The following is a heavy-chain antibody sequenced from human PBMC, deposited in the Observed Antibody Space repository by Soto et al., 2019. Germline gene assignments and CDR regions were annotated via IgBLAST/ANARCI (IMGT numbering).Heavy chain of an antibody. CDR3: ARETPQLWFGELLMRPQPGSFDF. D-gene: IGHD3-10*01. V-gene: IGHV3-48*01. J-gene: IGHJ4*02. CDR1: GFTFSSYS. Sequence: GGSLRLSCAASGFTFSSYSMNWVRQAPGKGLEWVSYISSSSSTIYYADSVKGRFTISRDNAKNSLYLQMNSLRAEDTAVYYCARETPQLWFGELLMRPQPGSFDFCGQRSFVTGSS. CDR2: ISSSSSTI.